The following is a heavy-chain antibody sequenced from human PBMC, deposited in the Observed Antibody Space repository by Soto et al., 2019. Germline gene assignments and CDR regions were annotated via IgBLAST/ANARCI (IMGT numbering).Heavy chain of an antibody. D-gene: IGHD3-3*01. V-gene: IGHV3-49*03. Sequence: GGSLRLSCAASGFTFSDHYMDWFRQAPGKGLEWVGFIRSKAYGGTTEYAASVKGRFTISRDDSKSIAYLQMNSLKTEDTAVYYCLFWSGYHTLDYWGQGTLVTVSS. CDR3: LFWSGYHTLDY. CDR1: GFTFSDHY. CDR2: IRSKAYGGTT. J-gene: IGHJ4*02.